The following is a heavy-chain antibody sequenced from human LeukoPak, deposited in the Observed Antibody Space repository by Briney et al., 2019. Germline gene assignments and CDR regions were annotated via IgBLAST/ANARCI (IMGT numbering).Heavy chain of an antibody. CDR2: INHSGST. J-gene: IGHJ4*02. V-gene: IGHV4-34*01. CDR3: ARQPRYYYGSGPVVY. CDR1: GGSISSYY. Sequence: SETLSLTCTVSGGSISSYYWSWIRQPPGKGLEWIGEINHSGSTNYNPSLKSRVTISVDTSKNQFSLKLSSVTAADTAVYYCARQPRYYYGSGPVVYWGQGTLVTVSS. D-gene: IGHD3-10*01.